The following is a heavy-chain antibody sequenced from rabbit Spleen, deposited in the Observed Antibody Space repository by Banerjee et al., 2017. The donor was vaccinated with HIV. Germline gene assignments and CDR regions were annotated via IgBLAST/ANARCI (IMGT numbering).Heavy chain of an antibody. CDR1: GVSFSGSSY. V-gene: IGHV1S45*01. D-gene: IGHD1-1*01. CDR2: IDAGSSGFT. CDR3: ARDLVAVIGWNFSL. J-gene: IGHJ4*01. Sequence: QEQLEESGGDLVKPGASLTLTCIASGVSFSGSSYMCWVRQAPGKGLEWIACIDAGSSGFTYFASWAKGRFTISKTSSTTVTLQMTSLTAADTATYFCARDLVAVIGWNFSLWGPGTLVTVS.